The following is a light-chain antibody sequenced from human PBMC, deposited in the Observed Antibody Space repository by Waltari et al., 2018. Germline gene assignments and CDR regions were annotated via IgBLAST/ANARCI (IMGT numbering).Light chain of an antibody. CDR2: EDI. Sequence: SYELTQPPSVSVSPGQTASLTSSGDILGNQSASWYQHKPGQSPLLVIYEDIKRPSGIPERFSGSKSGNTATLTISGTQSMDDADYYCQALGSNRWVFGGGTKLTVL. V-gene: IGLV3-1*01. J-gene: IGLJ3*02. CDR1: ILGNQS. CDR3: QALGSNRWV.